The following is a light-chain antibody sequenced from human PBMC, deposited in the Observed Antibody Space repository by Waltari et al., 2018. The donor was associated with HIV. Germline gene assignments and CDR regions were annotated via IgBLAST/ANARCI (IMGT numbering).Light chain of an antibody. CDR2: GNT. CDR3: SSYSSVNTFVV. Sequence: QSVLTQPPSVSGAPGQRVTISCTGTNSNIGAGYDVHWYQQLPGTAPKLLISGNTYRPSGVPDRFSGSKSGTSASLTITGLQAEDEASYFCSSYSSVNTFVVFGGGTKVTVL. CDR1: NSNIGAGYD. J-gene: IGLJ2*01. V-gene: IGLV1-40*01.